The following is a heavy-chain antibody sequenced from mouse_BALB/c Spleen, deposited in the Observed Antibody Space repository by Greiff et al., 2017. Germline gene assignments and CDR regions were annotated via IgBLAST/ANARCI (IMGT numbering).Heavy chain of an antibody. CDR2: IDTSDSYT. J-gene: IGHJ1*01. Sequence: VQLQQPGAELVMPGASVKMSCKASGYTFTDYWMHWVKQRPGQGLEWIGAIDTSDSYTSYNQKFKGKATLTVDESSSTAYMQLSSLTSEDSAVYYCARWEATWYFDVWGAGTTVTVSS. CDR1: GYTFTDYW. V-gene: IGHV1-69*01. D-gene: IGHD4-1*01. CDR3: ARWEATWYFDV.